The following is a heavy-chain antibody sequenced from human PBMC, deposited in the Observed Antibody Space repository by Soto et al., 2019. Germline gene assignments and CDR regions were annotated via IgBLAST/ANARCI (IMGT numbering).Heavy chain of an antibody. Sequence: QVQLQESGPGLVKPSETLSLTCTVSGDSMTKYYWSWIRQPAGKGLEWIGSIYTSGSTNYNPSLKSRVTMSIDTSKNHFSLKLQSVPAADTAVYYCARTVGAAYYFDFWGQGALVTVAS. J-gene: IGHJ4*02. CDR1: GDSMTKYY. CDR2: IYTSGST. V-gene: IGHV4-4*07. D-gene: IGHD1-26*01. CDR3: ARTVGAAYYFDF.